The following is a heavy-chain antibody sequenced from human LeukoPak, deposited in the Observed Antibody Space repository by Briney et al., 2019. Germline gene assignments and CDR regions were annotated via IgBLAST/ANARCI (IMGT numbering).Heavy chain of an antibody. J-gene: IGHJ4*02. CDR2: ITASGGGT. CDR1: EFTFSSYA. V-gene: IGHV3-23*01. Sequence: PGGSLSLSCAASEFTFSSYAMSWVRQAPGKGLEWVSAITASGGGTYYTDSVKGRFTISRDNSKNTLYLQMNSLRAEDTAVYYCARGSFGDYDYWGQGTLVTVSS. CDR3: ARGSFGDYDY. D-gene: IGHD4-17*01.